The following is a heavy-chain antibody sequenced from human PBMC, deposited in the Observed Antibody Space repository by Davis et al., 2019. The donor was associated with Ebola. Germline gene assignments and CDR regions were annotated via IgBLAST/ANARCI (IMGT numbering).Heavy chain of an antibody. Sequence: PGGSLRLSCTVSGGSISSSSYYWGWIRQPPGKGLEWIGSIYYSGSTYYNPSLKSRVTISVDTSKNQFSLKLNSVTAADTAVYYCASPLRYSFDPWGQGTLVTVSS. V-gene: IGHV4-39*07. J-gene: IGHJ5*02. CDR3: ASPLRYSFDP. CDR1: GGSISSSSYY. CDR2: IYYSGST.